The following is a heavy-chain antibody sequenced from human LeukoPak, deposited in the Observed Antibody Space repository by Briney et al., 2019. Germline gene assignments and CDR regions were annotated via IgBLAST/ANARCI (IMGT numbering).Heavy chain of an antibody. J-gene: IGHJ4*02. V-gene: IGHV3-20*04. D-gene: IGHD2-2*01. Sequence: PGGSLRLSCAASGFTFDDYGMSWVRQAPGKGLEWVSGINWNGGSTVYADSVKGGFTISRDNAKNSLYLQMNSLRAEDTALYYCARDPGSPRYCSSTSCYLYYWGQGTLVTVSS. CDR3: ARDPGSPRYCSSTSCYLYY. CDR2: INWNGGST. CDR1: GFTFDDYG.